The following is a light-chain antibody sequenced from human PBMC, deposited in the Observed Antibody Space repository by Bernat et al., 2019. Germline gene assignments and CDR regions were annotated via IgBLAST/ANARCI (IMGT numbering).Light chain of an antibody. Sequence: ETMMTQSPLSLPVTPGEPASISCRSSQSLLHSDGYNYLDWYLQKPGQSPQLLIYLGSNRASGVPDRFSGSGSGTDFTLNISRVEAEDVGVYYCMQAQQTPLTFGGGTKVELK. CDR3: MQAQQTPLT. CDR1: QSLLHSDGYNY. J-gene: IGKJ4*01. CDR2: LGS. V-gene: IGKV2-28*01.